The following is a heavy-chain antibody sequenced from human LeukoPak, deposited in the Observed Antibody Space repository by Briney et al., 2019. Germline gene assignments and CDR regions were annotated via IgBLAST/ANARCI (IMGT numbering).Heavy chain of an antibody. J-gene: IGHJ1*01. CDR1: GFTFSNYY. D-gene: IGHD3-22*01. Sequence: GGSLRLSCAASGFTFSNYYLSWIRQAPGKGLEWLSYISSSATNIQYADSVRGRFTISRDNAKNSLYLQMNRLRDEDTAVYYCARVDFYYDSSGYVGEYFLHWGQGTLVAVSS. CDR3: ARVDFYYDSSGYVGEYFLH. V-gene: IGHV3-11*01. CDR2: ISSSATNI.